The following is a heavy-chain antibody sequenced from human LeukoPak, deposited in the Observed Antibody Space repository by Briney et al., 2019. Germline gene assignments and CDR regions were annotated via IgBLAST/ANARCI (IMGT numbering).Heavy chain of an antibody. CDR2: IYYSGST. CDR1: GYSISNGYY. CDR3: ARDDYYDSSGYYYALGP. D-gene: IGHD3-22*01. J-gene: IGHJ5*02. V-gene: IGHV4-38-2*02. Sequence: PSETLSLTCTVSGYSISNGYYWGWIRQPPGKGLEWIGSIYYSGSTYYNPSLKSRVTISVDTSKNQFSLKLSSVTAADTAVYYCARDDYYDSSGYYYALGPWGQGTLVTVSS.